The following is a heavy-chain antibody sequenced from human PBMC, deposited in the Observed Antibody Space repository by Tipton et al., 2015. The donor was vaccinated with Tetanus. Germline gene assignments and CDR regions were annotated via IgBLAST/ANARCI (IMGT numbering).Heavy chain of an antibody. J-gene: IGHJ4*02. V-gene: IGHV4-39*07. D-gene: IGHD3-22*01. CDR1: GVSISNSSHY. CDR2: INHSGST. Sequence: TLSLTCTVSGVSISNSSHYWGWIRQSPGKGLEWIGEINHSGSTNYNPSLKSRVTISVDTSKNQFSLKMSSVTAADTAMYYCARGGVYYDSSGPTGNFVDYWGQGTLVTVSS. CDR3: ARGGVYYDSSGPTGNFVDY.